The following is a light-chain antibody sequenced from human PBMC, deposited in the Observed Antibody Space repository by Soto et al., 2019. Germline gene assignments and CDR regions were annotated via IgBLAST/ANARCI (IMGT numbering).Light chain of an antibody. Sequence: EIVLTQSPGTLSLSPGERATLSCRASQSVGSNYLAWFQQKPGQAPRLLIYAASSRATGIPDRFSGSGSGTDFTLTISRLEPEDFAVYYCQQYGSSPQTFGQGTKVDIK. CDR1: QSVGSNY. CDR2: AAS. V-gene: IGKV3-20*01. CDR3: QQYGSSPQT. J-gene: IGKJ1*01.